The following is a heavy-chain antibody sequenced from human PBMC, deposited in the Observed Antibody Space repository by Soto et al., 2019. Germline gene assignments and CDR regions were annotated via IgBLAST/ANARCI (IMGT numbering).Heavy chain of an antibody. V-gene: IGHV1-3*01. CDR1: GYGFSIYA. CDR3: ARDLGELGPSSSWYSPEYFQH. J-gene: IGHJ1*01. Sequence: VSVNLSCKAAGYGFSIYAMHWGRQAPRQRLEWMGWINAGNGNTKYSQKFQGRVTITRDTSASTAYMELSSLRSEDTAVYYCARDLGELGPSSSWYSPEYFQHWGQGTLVTVSS. D-gene: IGHD6-13*01. CDR2: INAGNGNT.